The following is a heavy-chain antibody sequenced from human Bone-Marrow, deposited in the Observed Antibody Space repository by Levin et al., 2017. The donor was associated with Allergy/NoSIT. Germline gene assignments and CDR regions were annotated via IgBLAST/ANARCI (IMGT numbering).Heavy chain of an antibody. V-gene: IGHV3-13*01. Sequence: GGSLRLSCAASGFSFSSYDMHWVRQAPGKGLEWVSAIGTVGDTFYPGSVKGRFTISRENAKNSLYLQMNSLKAGDTAVYHCARGGGNTYGFGLWGQGTLVTVSS. CDR2: IGTVGDT. J-gene: IGHJ4*02. D-gene: IGHD5-18*01. CDR1: GFSFSSYD. CDR3: ARGGGNTYGFGL.